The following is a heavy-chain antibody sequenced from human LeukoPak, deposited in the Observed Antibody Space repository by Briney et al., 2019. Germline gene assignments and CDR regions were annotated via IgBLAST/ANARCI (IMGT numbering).Heavy chain of an antibody. CDR3: AKGTDYDIHHYYYYMDV. V-gene: IGHV3-11*01. D-gene: IGHD3-9*01. CDR2: ISSSGSTI. Sequence: PGGSLRLSCAASGFTFSDYYMSWIRQAPGKGLEWVSYISSSGSTIYYADSVKGRFTISRDNSKNTLYLQMNSLRAEDTALYYCAKGTDYDIHHYYYYMDVWGKGTTVTVS. CDR1: GFTFSDYY. J-gene: IGHJ6*03.